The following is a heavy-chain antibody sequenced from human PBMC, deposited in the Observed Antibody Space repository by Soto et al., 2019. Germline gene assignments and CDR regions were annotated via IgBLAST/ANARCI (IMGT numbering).Heavy chain of an antibody. V-gene: IGHV4-30-4*01. CDR3: AREGGESSDGLYYFDS. Sequence: SETLSLTCTVSGGTTSIDNYWSCIRQPPGKGLEWIGHIYYSGNTDYNPSLKSRLAISIDTSKNQFSLKLSSVTAADTAVYFCAREGGESSDGLYYFDSWRKGLLVTVSS. CDR2: IYYSGNT. J-gene: IGHJ4*02. D-gene: IGHD3-16*01. CDR1: GGTTSIDNY.